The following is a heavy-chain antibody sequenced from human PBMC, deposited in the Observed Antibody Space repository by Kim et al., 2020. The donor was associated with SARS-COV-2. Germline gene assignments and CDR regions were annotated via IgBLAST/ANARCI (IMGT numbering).Heavy chain of an antibody. D-gene: IGHD3-16*02. Sequence: SETLSLTCTVSGGSISSYYWSWIRQPPGKGLEWIGYIYYSGSTNYNPSLKSRVTISVDTSKNQFSLKLSSVTAADTAVYYCARHVYDYVWGSYRWGFDYWGQGTLVTVSS. J-gene: IGHJ4*02. CDR1: GGSISSYY. CDR2: IYYSGST. V-gene: IGHV4-59*08. CDR3: ARHVYDYVWGSYRWGFDY.